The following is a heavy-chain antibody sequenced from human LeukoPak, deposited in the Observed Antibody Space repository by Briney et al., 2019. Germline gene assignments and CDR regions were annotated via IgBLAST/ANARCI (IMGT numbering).Heavy chain of an antibody. J-gene: IGHJ4*02. Sequence: GGSLRLSCAASGFTFSSYSMNWVRQAPGKGLEWVSYISSSSSTIYYADSVKGRFAISRDNAKNSLYLQMNSLRDEDTAVYYCASVRGSSSYYFDYWGQGTLVTVSS. CDR1: GFTFSSYS. V-gene: IGHV3-48*02. CDR3: ASVRGSSSYYFDY. D-gene: IGHD6-6*01. CDR2: ISSSSSTI.